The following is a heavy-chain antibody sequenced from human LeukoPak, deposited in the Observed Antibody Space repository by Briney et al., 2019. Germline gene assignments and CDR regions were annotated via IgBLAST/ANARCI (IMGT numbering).Heavy chain of an antibody. J-gene: IGHJ4*02. CDR3: AKDTGYYYDSSNFLAY. D-gene: IGHD3-22*01. CDR2: ISWNSGSI. V-gene: IGHV3-9*01. CDR1: GFTFDDYA. Sequence: GGSLRLSCAASGFTFDDYAMHWVRQAPGKGLEWVSGISWNSGSIGYADSVKGRFTISRDSAKNSLYLQMNSLRAEDTALYYCAKDTGYYYDSSNFLAYWGQGTLVTVSS.